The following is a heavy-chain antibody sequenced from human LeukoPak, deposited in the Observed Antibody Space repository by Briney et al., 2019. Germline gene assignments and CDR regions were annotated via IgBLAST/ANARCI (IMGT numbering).Heavy chain of an antibody. D-gene: IGHD3-10*01. CDR3: TSLYGSGSYYADY. Sequence: QSGGSLRLSCAASGFTFSGSAMHWVRQASGKGLEWVGRIRSKANSYATAYAASVKGRFTISRDDSKNTAYLQMNSLKTEDTAVYYCTSLYGSGSYYADYWGQGTLVTVSS. V-gene: IGHV3-73*01. CDR2: IRSKANSYAT. J-gene: IGHJ4*02. CDR1: GFTFSGSA.